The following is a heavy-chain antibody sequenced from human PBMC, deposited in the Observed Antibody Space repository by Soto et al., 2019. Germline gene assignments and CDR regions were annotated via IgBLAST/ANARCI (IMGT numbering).Heavy chain of an antibody. CDR3: ARYDILTGYSDRFDS. CDR2: IYYSGST. D-gene: IGHD3-9*01. CDR1: GGFISNYY. J-gene: IGHJ5*01. V-gene: IGHV4-59*08. Sequence: SETLSLTCTVSGGFISNYYWSWIRQSPGKGLEWIAYIYYSGSTKYNPSLKSRVTISVDTSKNQFSLKMNSVTAADTAVYYCARYDILTGYSDRFDSWGQGILVTVSS.